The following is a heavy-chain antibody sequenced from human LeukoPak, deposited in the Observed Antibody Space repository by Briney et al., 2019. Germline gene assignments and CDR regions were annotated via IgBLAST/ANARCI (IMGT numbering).Heavy chain of an antibody. V-gene: IGHV3-23*01. J-gene: IGHJ4*02. D-gene: IGHD3-10*01. CDR2: ISGSDGST. CDR1: GFTFNTYG. CDR3: AKNIGGLDY. Sequence: GGSLRLSCAVSGFTFNTYGMTWVRQALGKGLEWVSGISGSDGSTYHADSVKGRFTISRDNSKNTLYLQMNSLRGEDTAVYYCAKNIGGLDYWGQGTLLTVSS.